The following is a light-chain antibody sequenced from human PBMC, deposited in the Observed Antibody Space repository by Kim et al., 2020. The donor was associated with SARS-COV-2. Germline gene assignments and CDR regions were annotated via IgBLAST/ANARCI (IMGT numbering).Light chain of an antibody. Sequence: QSVLTQPPSASGAPGQRVTISCSGSNSNIGRDYVYWYQQLPRTAPKLLICRNDQRPSGVPDRFSGSKSSTSASLAISGLRSEDEADYYCAGWDARLRGWVFGGGTQLTVL. CDR1: NSNIGRDY. V-gene: IGLV1-47*01. J-gene: IGLJ3*02. CDR3: AGWDARLRGWV. CDR2: RND.